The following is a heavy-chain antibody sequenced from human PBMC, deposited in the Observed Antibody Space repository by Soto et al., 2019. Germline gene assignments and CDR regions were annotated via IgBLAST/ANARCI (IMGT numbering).Heavy chain of an antibody. CDR3: ARNYGPGYTFDY. D-gene: IGHD3-10*01. CDR2: IYYSGST. CDR1: GVSISSYY. J-gene: IGHJ4*02. Sequence: SEMLSLTCAVYGVSISSYYWSCIRQHPGKGLEWIGYIYYSGSTHYNPSLKSRVTISVDTSKNQFSLKLSSVTAADTAVYYCARNYGPGYTFDYWGQGTLVTVSS. V-gene: IGHV4-59*08.